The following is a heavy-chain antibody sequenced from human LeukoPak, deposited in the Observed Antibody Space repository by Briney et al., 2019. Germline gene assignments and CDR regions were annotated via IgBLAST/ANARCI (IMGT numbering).Heavy chain of an antibody. J-gene: IGHJ6*02. V-gene: IGHV3-30*18. Sequence: EGSLRLSCAASGFTFSGYGMHWVRQAPGKGLEWVALISYDGGNKYYADSVKGRFTISRDNSKNTLYLQMNSLTVEDTAVYYCAKSAAVVYGMDVWGQGTTVTVSS. D-gene: IGHD6-19*01. CDR1: GFTFSGYG. CDR2: ISYDGGNK. CDR3: AKSAAVVYGMDV.